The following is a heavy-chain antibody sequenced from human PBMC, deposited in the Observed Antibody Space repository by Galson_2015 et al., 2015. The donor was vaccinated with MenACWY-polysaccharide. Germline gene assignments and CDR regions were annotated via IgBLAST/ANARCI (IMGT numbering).Heavy chain of an antibody. D-gene: IGHD3-10*01. CDR1: GFIFSDYA. CDR2: ISYDGSNK. V-gene: IGHV3-30*18. CDR3: AKDRPLRGLSVFYYGMDV. Sequence: SLRLSCAVSGFIFSDYAIHWVRQAPGKGLEWLAVISYDGSNKYYLESVKGRFAISRDNFKDMVYLHMNSLRGEDTAVYFCAKDRPLRGLSVFYYGMDVWGRGTTVIVSS. J-gene: IGHJ6*02.